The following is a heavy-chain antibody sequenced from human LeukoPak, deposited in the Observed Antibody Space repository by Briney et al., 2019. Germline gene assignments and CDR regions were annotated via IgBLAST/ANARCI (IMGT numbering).Heavy chain of an antibody. J-gene: IGHJ4*02. CDR3: ARARGYSGYHPVDY. CDR2: INPNSGGT. Sequence: ASVKVSCKASGYTFTGYYMHWVRQAPGQGLEWMGWINPNSGGTNYAQNFQGRVTMTRDTSTSTFYMELTGLRSEDTALYFCARARGYSGYHPVDYWGQGTLVTVSS. CDR1: GYTFTGYY. V-gene: IGHV1-2*02. D-gene: IGHD5-12*01.